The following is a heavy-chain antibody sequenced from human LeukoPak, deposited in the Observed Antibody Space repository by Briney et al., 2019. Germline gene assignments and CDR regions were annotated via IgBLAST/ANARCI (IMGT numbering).Heavy chain of an antibody. D-gene: IGHD2-21*02. CDR3: ARAYCGGDCLEYYFDY. CDR2: IYHSGST. J-gene: IGHJ4*02. V-gene: IGHV4-30-2*01. Sequence: SETLSLTCAVSGGSISSGGYSWSWIRQPPGKGLEWIGYIYHSGSTYYNPSLKSRVTISVDRSKNQFSLKLSSVTAADTAVYYCARAYCGGDCLEYYFDYWGQGTLVTVSS. CDR1: GGSISSGGYS.